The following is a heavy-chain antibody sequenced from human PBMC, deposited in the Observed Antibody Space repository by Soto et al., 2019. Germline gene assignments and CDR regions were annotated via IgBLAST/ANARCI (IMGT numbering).Heavy chain of an antibody. CDR3: ANQDCSGGSCPDAFDI. D-gene: IGHD2-15*01. CDR1: GFAFSSYA. V-gene: IGHV3-23*01. CDR2: ISGSGGST. J-gene: IGHJ3*02. Sequence: GGSLRLSCAASGFAFSSYAMSWVRQAPGKGLEWVSAISGSGGSTYYADSVKGRFTISRDNSKNTLYLQMNSLRAEDTAVYYCANQDCSGGSCPDAFDIWGQGTMVTVS.